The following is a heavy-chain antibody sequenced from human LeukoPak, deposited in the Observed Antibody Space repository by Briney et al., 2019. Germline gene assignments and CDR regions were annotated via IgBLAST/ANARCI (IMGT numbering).Heavy chain of an antibody. CDR1: GSTFSSYS. CDR2: ISSSSSYI. V-gene: IGHV3-21*01. D-gene: IGHD2-8*01. J-gene: IGHJ4*02. CDR3: ARDAYCTNGVCYSDYFDY. Sequence: PGGSLRLSCAASGSTFSSYSMNWVRQAPGKGLEWVSSISSSSSYIYYADSVKGRFTISRDNAKISLYLQMNSLRAEDTAVYYCARDAYCTNGVCYSDYFDYWGQGTLVTVSS.